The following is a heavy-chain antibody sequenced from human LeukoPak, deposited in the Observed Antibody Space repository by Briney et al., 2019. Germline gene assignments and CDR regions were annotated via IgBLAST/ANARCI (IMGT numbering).Heavy chain of an antibody. Sequence: GGSLRLSCAASGFTFSSHAMSWVRQAPGKGLEWVAFIRYDGSNKYYADSVKGRFTISRDNSKNTLYLQMNSLRAEDTAVYYCAKDPDFSVDYWGQGTLVTVSS. D-gene: IGHD3/OR15-3a*01. CDR3: AKDPDFSVDY. CDR1: GFTFSSHA. V-gene: IGHV3-30*02. CDR2: IRYDGSNK. J-gene: IGHJ4*02.